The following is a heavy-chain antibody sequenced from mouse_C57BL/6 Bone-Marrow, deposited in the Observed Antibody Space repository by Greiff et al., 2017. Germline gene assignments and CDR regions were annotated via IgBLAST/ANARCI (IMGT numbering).Heavy chain of an antibody. V-gene: IGHV1-50*01. Sequence: QVQLQQPGAELVKPGASVKLSCKASGYTFTSYWMQWVKQRPGQGLEWIGEIDPSDSYTNYNQKFNGKATLTVDTSSSTAYMQLSSLTSEDSAVYYCARDGYYPAWFAYWGQGTLVTVSA. CDR1: GYTFTSYW. CDR2: IDPSDSYT. D-gene: IGHD2-3*01. J-gene: IGHJ3*01. CDR3: ARDGYYPAWFAY.